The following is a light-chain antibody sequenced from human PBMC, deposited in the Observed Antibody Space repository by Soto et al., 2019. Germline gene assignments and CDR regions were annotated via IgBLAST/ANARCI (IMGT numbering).Light chain of an antibody. Sequence: EIVLTQSPGTLSLSPGERATLSCRASQSVTSNYLAWYQQKPGQAPRLLIYGASSRATGIPDRFSGSGSGTDFILTISRLEPEDFAVYYCQQYGSSPITFGQATRLEIK. CDR3: QQYGSSPIT. CDR2: GAS. CDR1: QSVTSNY. V-gene: IGKV3-20*01. J-gene: IGKJ5*01.